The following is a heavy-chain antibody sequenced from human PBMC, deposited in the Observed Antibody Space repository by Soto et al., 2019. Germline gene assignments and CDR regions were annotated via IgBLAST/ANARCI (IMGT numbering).Heavy chain of an antibody. CDR1: GYPFTGHI. V-gene: IGHV1-2*02. CDR3: ARDLFPAQKNWNDAYNYFDP. CDR2: INPKSGDK. Sequence: GXSVKVSSKPSGYPFTGHIIHWLRQAPGQGLEWLGWINPKSGDKLYAQKFQGRVTMTRDTSISTVYMDLTRLTSDDTAVYYCARDLFPAQKNWNDAYNYFDPWGQGTLVTVSS. J-gene: IGHJ5*02. D-gene: IGHD1-1*01.